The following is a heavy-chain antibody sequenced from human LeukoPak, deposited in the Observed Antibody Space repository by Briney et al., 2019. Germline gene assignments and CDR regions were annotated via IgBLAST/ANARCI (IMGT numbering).Heavy chain of an antibody. CDR2: ISSSSSYI. D-gene: IGHD1-26*01. CDR3: AKRGAEVGASVAPGDY. J-gene: IGHJ4*02. V-gene: IGHV3-21*04. Sequence: GGSLRLSCAASGFTFSSYSMNWVRQAPGKGLEWVSSISSSSSYIYYADSVKGRFTISRDNAKNSLYLQMNSLRAEDTAVYYCAKRGAEVGASVAPGDYWGQGTLLTVSS. CDR1: GFTFSSYS.